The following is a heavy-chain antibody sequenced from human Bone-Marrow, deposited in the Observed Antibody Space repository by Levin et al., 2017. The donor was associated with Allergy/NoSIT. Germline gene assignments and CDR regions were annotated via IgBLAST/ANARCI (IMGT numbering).Heavy chain of an antibody. J-gene: IGHJ6*02. CDR3: AKDTDHTYYDFWSVQPAPLVGGGMDV. CDR1: GFTFDDYA. CDR2: ISWNSGSI. D-gene: IGHD3-3*01. Sequence: SLRLSCAASGFTFDDYAMHWVRQAPGKGLEWVSGISWNSGSIGYADSVKGRFTISRDNAKNSLYLQMNSLRAEDTALYYCAKDTDHTYYDFWSVQPAPLVGGGMDVWGQGTTVTVSS. V-gene: IGHV3-9*01.